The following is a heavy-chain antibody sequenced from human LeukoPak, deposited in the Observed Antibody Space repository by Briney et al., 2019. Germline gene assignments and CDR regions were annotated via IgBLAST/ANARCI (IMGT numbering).Heavy chain of an antibody. CDR3: ARVITIIRGLDP. Sequence: SETLSLTCTVSGCSISGYYWNWIRQPPGKGLEWIGYIYYTGSTNYNPSLQSRVTISVDMSKNQFSLKLTSVTAADTAVYYCARVITIIRGLDPWGQGTLVTVSS. D-gene: IGHD3-10*01. J-gene: IGHJ5*02. V-gene: IGHV4-59*01. CDR2: IYYTGST. CDR1: GCSISGYY.